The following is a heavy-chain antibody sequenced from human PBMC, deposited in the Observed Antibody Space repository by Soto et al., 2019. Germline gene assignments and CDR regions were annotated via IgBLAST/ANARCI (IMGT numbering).Heavy chain of an antibody. CDR2: IYHSGNT. J-gene: IGHJ4*02. D-gene: IGHD2-15*01. Sequence: SETLSLTCAVSGGSISSGGYSWSWIRQPPGKGLEWIGYIYHSGNTYYNPSLKNRVTISVDRSKNQFSLKLSSVTAADTAVYYCARYGSGECNRGSCYSPFDYWGQGTLVTVSS. CDR1: GGSISSGGYS. V-gene: IGHV4-30-2*01. CDR3: ARYGSGECNRGSCYSPFDY.